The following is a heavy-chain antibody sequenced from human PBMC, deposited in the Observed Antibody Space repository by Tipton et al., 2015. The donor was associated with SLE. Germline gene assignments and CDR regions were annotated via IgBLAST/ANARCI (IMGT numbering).Heavy chain of an antibody. D-gene: IGHD2-15*01. CDR2: ISSSGSTI. V-gene: IGHV3-48*03. CDR1: GFTFTSYE. Sequence: SLRLSCAASGFTFTSYEMNWVRQAPGKGLEWVSYISSSGSTIYYADSVKGRFTISRDNAKNSLYLQMNSLRAEDTAVYYCARGGEDIVVVVAATAFDYWGQGTLVTVSS. CDR3: ARGGEDIVVVVAATAFDY. J-gene: IGHJ4*02.